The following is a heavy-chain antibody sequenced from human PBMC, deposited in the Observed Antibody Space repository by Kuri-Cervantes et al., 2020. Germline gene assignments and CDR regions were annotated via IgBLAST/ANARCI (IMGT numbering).Heavy chain of an antibody. J-gene: IGHJ3*02. CDR1: GGSISSSSYY. CDR3: ARGGDMTPDI. D-gene: IGHD3-10*01. Sequence: SETLSLTCTVSGGSISSSSYYWGWIRQPPGKGLEWIGSIYHSGSTYYNPSLKSRVTISVDTSKNQSSLKLSSVTAADTAVYYCARGGDMTPDIWGQGTMVTVSS. CDR2: IYHSGST. V-gene: IGHV4-39*07.